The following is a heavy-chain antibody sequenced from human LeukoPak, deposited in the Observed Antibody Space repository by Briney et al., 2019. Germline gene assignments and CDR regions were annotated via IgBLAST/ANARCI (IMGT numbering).Heavy chain of an antibody. V-gene: IGHV3-74*01. Sequence: GGSLRLSCAASGFTFSGYWMHWVRQALGKGLVWVSRINSDGSTTSYADSVKGRFTISRDNAKNTLYLQMNSLRAEDTAVYYCARDNSDSSGYYLGYWGQGTLVTVSS. CDR1: GFTFSGYW. CDR2: INSDGSTT. J-gene: IGHJ4*02. D-gene: IGHD3-22*01. CDR3: ARDNSDSSGYYLGY.